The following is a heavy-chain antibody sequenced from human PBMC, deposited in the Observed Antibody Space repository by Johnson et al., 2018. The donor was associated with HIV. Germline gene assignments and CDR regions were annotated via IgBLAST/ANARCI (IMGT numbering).Heavy chain of an antibody. CDR3: ARGRKDMEAADGLDNDGLDM. CDR2: ISWNSGSI. V-gene: IGHV3-9*01. D-gene: IGHD2-15*01. Sequence: VQLVESGGGLVQPGRSLRLSCAPSGFTFDDYAMHWVRQAPGKGLEWVSGISWNSGSIGYADSVKGRFTISRDTSKSTVSLQMDSLTIDDTAIYYCARGRKDMEAADGLDNDGLDMWGQGTLVTVSS. J-gene: IGHJ3*02. CDR1: GFTFDDYA.